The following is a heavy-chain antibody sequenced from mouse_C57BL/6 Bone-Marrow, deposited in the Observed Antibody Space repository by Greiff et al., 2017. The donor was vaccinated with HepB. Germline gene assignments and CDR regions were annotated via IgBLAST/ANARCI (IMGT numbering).Heavy chain of an antibody. CDR3: ARRGAITTVPRAMDY. CDR2: IYPGSGST. CDR1: GYTFTSYW. D-gene: IGHD1-1*01. Sequence: QVQLQQPGAELVKPGASVKMSCKASGYTFTSYWITWVKQRPGQGLEWIGDIYPGSGSTNYNEKFKSKATLTVDTSSSTAYMQLSSLTSEDSAVYYCARRGAITTVPRAMDYWGQGTSVTVSS. J-gene: IGHJ4*01. V-gene: IGHV1-55*01.